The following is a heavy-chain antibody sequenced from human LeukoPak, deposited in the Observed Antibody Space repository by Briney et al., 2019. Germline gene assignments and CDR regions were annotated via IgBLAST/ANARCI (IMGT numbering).Heavy chain of an antibody. CDR2: IVVGTGYT. Sequence: TSVKVSCKASGFTFSISAMQWVRQARGQRPEWIGWIVVGTGYTNYAQNFQERLTITGDMSTSTTYMELSSLTSDDTAIYFCAAVDLEAAAAFDYWGQGTLVTVSS. J-gene: IGHJ4*02. CDR3: AAVDLEAAAAFDY. CDR1: GFTFSISA. V-gene: IGHV1-58*02. D-gene: IGHD6-13*01.